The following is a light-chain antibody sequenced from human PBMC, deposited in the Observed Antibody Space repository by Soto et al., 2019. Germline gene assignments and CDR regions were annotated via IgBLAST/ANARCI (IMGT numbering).Light chain of an antibody. CDR3: QQYYSYPIT. Sequence: IQMTQSPSSLSASVGDRVTITCRASQGTSSYVAWYQQKPGKETKLLSYAASTLQSGVPSRFSGSGSGTDFTLTISCLQSEDFATYYCQQYYSYPITFGQGTRLEIK. CDR2: AAS. CDR1: QGTSSY. V-gene: IGKV1-8*01. J-gene: IGKJ5*01.